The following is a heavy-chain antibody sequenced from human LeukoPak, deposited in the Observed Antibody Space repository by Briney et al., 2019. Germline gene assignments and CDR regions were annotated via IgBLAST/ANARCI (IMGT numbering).Heavy chain of an antibody. CDR2: ISSSRSYI. Sequence: GGSLRLSCAASGFTFSNYSMSWVRQAPGKGLEWVSSISSSRSYIFYADSVKGRFTISRDNAKNSLYLQMNSLRVKDTAVYYCARDLNWAGYWGQGTLVTVSS. V-gene: IGHV3-21*01. CDR1: GFTFSNYS. J-gene: IGHJ4*02. CDR3: ARDLNWAGY. D-gene: IGHD3-10*01.